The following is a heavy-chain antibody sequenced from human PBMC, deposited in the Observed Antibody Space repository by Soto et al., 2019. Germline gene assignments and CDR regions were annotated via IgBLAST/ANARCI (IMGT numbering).Heavy chain of an antibody. Sequence: QVQLVQSGVEVKKPGAPVKVSCKASGYTFTSYGISWVRQAPGQGLEWVGWISAYNGNTNYAQKLQGRVTMTTDTSTSTAYMELRSLRSDDTAVYYCAAPNASGSGSYFGYWGQGTLVTVSS. CDR3: AAPNASGSGSYFGY. J-gene: IGHJ4*02. V-gene: IGHV1-18*01. D-gene: IGHD3-10*01. CDR1: GYTFTSYG. CDR2: ISAYNGNT.